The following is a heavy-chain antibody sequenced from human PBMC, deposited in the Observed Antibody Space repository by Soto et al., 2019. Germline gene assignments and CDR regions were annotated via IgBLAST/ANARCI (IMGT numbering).Heavy chain of an antibody. CDR3: ARGVVESGNYFDY. CDR2: IKYDATEK. CDR1: GFNFGSYW. J-gene: IGHJ4*01. V-gene: IGHV3-7*01. D-gene: IGHD1-1*01. Sequence: GGSLRLSCAASGFNFGSYWMSWARQAPGKGLEWVATIKYDATEKKYVDSVKGRSTISRDNAKNSLYLQMNSLRAEETAVYYCARGVVESGNYFDYWGHGT.